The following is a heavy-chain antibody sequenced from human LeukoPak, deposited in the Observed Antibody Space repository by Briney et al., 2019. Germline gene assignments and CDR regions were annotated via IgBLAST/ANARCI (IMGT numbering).Heavy chain of an antibody. CDR3: AKVSKYYYGSETYYFFEH. J-gene: IGHJ4*02. CDR1: GFTFSSYE. Sequence: PSGGSLRLSCAASGFTFSSYEMNWVRQAPGKGLEWVSYISSSGGTIYYADSVKGRFTISRDNAKNSLSLQMNSLRVEDTAVYYCAKVSKYYYGSETYYFFEHWGQGTPVTASS. V-gene: IGHV3-48*03. CDR2: ISSSGGTI. D-gene: IGHD3-10*01.